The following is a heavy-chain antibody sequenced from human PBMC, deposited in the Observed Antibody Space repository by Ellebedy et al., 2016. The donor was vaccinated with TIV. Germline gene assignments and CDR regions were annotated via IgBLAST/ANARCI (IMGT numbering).Heavy chain of an antibody. CDR1: GYTFTNYA. Sequence: AASVKVSCKASGYTFTNYAMHWVRQAPGQRPEWMGWVDGDNVNTKYSQNLQGRVTITRDTSASTVYMELSSLKSEDTAVYYCARDGWETGASKTFDYWGQGTLVTVSS. CDR2: VDGDNVNT. V-gene: IGHV1-3*01. J-gene: IGHJ4*02. D-gene: IGHD2-8*02. CDR3: ARDGWETGASKTFDY.